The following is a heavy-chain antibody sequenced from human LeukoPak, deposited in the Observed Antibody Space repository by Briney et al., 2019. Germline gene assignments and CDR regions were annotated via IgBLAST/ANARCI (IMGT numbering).Heavy chain of an antibody. Sequence: SETLSLTCTVSGGSISSSSYYWGWIRQPPGKGLEWIGSIYYSGSTYYNPSLKSRVTISVDTSKNQFSLKLSSVTAADTAVYYCARVFVCSGGSCYPGAFDIWGQGTMVTVSS. J-gene: IGHJ3*02. V-gene: IGHV4-39*07. D-gene: IGHD2-15*01. CDR1: GGSISSSSYY. CDR3: ARVFVCSGGSCYPGAFDI. CDR2: IYYSGST.